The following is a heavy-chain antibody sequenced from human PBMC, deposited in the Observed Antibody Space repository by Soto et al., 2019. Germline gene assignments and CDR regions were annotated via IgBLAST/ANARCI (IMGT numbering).Heavy chain of an antibody. CDR2: INHSGST. J-gene: IGHJ6*02. CDR3: ARANIAVLDV. V-gene: IGHV4-34*01. CDR1: GGSFIGYY. Sequence: SETLSLTCAVYGGSFIGYYWSWIRQPPGKGLEWIGEINHSGSTNYNPSLKSRVTISVDTSKNQFSLKLSSVTAADTAVYYCARANIAVLDVWGQGTTVTVSS. D-gene: IGHD6-19*01.